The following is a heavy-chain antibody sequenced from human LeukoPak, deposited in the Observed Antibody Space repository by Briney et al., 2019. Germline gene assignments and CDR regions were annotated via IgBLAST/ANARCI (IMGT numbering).Heavy chain of an antibody. Sequence: GGSLRLSSAASGFTVSSHYMIWVRQAPGKGLEWVSVIYSGGSTYYADSVKGRFTISRDNSKNTLYLQMNSLRAEDTAVYYCARHAAARFYYYCLDVWGKGTTVTVSS. CDR1: GFTVSSHY. V-gene: IGHV3-53*01. CDR2: IYSGGST. D-gene: IGHD2-15*01. CDR3: ARHAAARFYYYCLDV. J-gene: IGHJ6*04.